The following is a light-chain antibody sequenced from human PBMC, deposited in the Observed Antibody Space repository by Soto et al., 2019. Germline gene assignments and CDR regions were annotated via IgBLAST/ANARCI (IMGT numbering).Light chain of an antibody. CDR3: SSFSSITREV. J-gene: IGLJ2*01. CDR2: EVS. CDR1: SSDVGGYRY. V-gene: IGLV2-14*01. Sequence: QSVLTQPASVSGSPGQSITISCTGTSSDVGGYRYVSWYQQHPGKTPKLMIYEVSNRPSGVSHRFSGSKSGNTASLTISGLQTEDEADYYCSSFSSITREVFGGGTKLTV.